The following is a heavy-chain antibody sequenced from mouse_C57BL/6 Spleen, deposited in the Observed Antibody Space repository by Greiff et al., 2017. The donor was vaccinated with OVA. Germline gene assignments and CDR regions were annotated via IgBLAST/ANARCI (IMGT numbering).Heavy chain of an antibody. CDR3: ARQKVLFAY. Sequence: EVQVVESGGDLVKPGGSLKLSCAASGFTFSSYGMSWVRQTPDKRLEWVATISSGGSYTYYPDSVKGRFTISRDNAKNTLYLQMSSLKSEDTAMYYCARQKVLFAYWGQGTLVTVSA. V-gene: IGHV5-6*01. CDR1: GFTFSSYG. CDR2: ISSGGSYT. J-gene: IGHJ3*01.